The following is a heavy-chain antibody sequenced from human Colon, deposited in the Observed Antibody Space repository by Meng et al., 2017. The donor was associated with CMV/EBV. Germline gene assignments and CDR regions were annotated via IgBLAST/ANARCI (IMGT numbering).Heavy chain of an antibody. V-gene: IGHV3-21*01. D-gene: IGHD2-2*01. CDR3: ARDRKDLTVLSPATTYFEY. CDR2: ISSGSRSV. J-gene: IGHJ4*02. Sequence: GESLKLSCAASGFTFSSYTMNWVRQAPGKGLEWVSSISSGSRSVYYADSVKGRFTIYRDNAKSSLYLQMNSLKAEDTAVYYCARDRKDLTVLSPATTYFEYWGQGTLVTVSS. CDR1: GFTFSSYT.